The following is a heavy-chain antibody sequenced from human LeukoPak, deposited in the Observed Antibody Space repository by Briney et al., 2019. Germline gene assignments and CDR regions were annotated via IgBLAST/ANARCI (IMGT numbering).Heavy chain of an antibody. Sequence: PSETLSLTCTLNGDSLNSSHWSWIRQPPGKGLEWIGEINQSGGTHYNPALWSRLTISIDTSKNKFSLQLTSVTAADTGVYFCARVSDIMISFGGAISYFDYWGQGTTVTVSS. D-gene: IGHD3-16*02. CDR2: INQSGGT. J-gene: IGHJ4*03. V-gene: IGHV4-34*01. CDR3: ARVSDIMISFGGAISYFDY. CDR1: GDSLNSSH.